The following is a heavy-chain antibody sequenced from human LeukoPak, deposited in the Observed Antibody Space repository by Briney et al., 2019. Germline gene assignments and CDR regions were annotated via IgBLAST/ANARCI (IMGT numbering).Heavy chain of an antibody. D-gene: IGHD5-24*01. J-gene: IGHJ4*02. Sequence: PGGSLRLSCAASGFTFSSYWMHWVRQAPGKGLVWVSRINSDGSSTSYADSVKGRFTISRDNAKNTLYLQMNSLGAEDTAVYYCARESLGDGYNLHDWGQGTLVTVSS. V-gene: IGHV3-74*01. CDR1: GFTFSSYW. CDR2: INSDGSST. CDR3: ARESLGDGYNLHD.